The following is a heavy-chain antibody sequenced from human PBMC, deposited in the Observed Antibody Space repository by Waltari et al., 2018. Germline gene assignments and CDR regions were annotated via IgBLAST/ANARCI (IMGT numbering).Heavy chain of an antibody. CDR2: IYYSGST. J-gene: IGHJ4*02. CDR1: GGSISSYY. V-gene: IGHV4-59*01. Sequence: QVQLQESGPGLVKPSETLSLTCTVSGGSISSYYWSWIRQPPGKGLEWIGYIYYSGSTNYNPSLKSRVTISVDTSKNQFSLKLSSVTAADTAVYYCARTSYDSSGNFILDYWGQGTLVTVSS. CDR3: ARTSYDSSGNFILDY. D-gene: IGHD3-22*01.